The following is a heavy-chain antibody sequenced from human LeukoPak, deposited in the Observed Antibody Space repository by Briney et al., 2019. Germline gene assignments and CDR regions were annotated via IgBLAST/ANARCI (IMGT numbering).Heavy chain of an antibody. D-gene: IGHD2-21*02. CDR2: IIPIFGTA. Sequence: GASVKVSCKASGGTFSSYAISWVRQAPGQGLEWMGGIIPIFGTANYAQKFQGRVTITADESTSTAYMELSSLRSEDMAVYYCARDPGNCGGDCYYPWGQGTLVTVSS. CDR1: GGTFSSYA. V-gene: IGHV1-69*13. J-gene: IGHJ5*02. CDR3: ARDPGNCGGDCYYP.